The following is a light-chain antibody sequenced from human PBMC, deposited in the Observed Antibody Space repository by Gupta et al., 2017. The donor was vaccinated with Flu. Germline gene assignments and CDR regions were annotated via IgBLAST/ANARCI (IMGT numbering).Light chain of an antibody. CDR1: QSLLHSNGYNY. V-gene: IGKV2-28*01. Sequence: DVVMTQSPLSVTVTPGEPASITCRSSQSLLHSNGYNYLDWYLQTPGQSPQLLIYLGSNRASGVPEWFSGSGSGTDFTLIISRVVADDGGDYYCMQAVQTPRTFGQGTKVEIK. CDR3: MQAVQTPRT. J-gene: IGKJ1*01. CDR2: LGS.